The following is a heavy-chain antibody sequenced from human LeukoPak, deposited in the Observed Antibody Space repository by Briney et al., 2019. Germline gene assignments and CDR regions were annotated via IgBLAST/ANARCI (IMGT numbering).Heavy chain of an antibody. V-gene: IGHV1-8*01. Sequence: ASVKVSCKASGYTFTSYDINWVRQATGQGLEWMGWMNPNSGNTGYAQKFQGRVTMTRNTSISTAYMELSSLRSEDTAVCYCARAAALHDAFDIWGQGTMVTVSS. J-gene: IGHJ3*02. CDR2: MNPNSGNT. D-gene: IGHD6-13*01. CDR1: GYTFTSYD. CDR3: ARAAALHDAFDI.